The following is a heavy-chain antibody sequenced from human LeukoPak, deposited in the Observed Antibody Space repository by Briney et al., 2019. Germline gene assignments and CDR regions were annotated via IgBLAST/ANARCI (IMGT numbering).Heavy chain of an antibody. CDR2: INPNSGGT. D-gene: IGHD2-2*01. CDR1: EYTFTGYY. J-gene: IGHJ5*02. Sequence: ASVKVSCKASEYTFTGYYMHWVRQAPGQGLEWMGWINPNSGGTNYAQKFQGRVTMTRDTSISTAYMELSRLRSDDTAVYYCARVVGSYHLLSNNWFDPWGQGTLVTVSS. CDR3: ARVVGSYHLLSNNWFDP. V-gene: IGHV1-2*02.